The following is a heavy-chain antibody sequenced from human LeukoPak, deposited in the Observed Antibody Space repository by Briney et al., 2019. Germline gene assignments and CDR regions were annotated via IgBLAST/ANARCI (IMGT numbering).Heavy chain of an antibody. CDR3: ARDDSGSYMVVAIGAFDI. D-gene: IGHD1-26*01. J-gene: IGHJ3*02. Sequence: SVKVSCKASGYTFTSYAINWVRQAPGQGLEWMGGIIPIFGTANYAQKFQGRVTITADKSTSTAYMELSSLRSEDTAVYYCARDDSGSYMVVAIGAFDIWGQGTMVTVSS. V-gene: IGHV1-69*06. CDR2: IIPIFGTA. CDR1: GYTFTSYA.